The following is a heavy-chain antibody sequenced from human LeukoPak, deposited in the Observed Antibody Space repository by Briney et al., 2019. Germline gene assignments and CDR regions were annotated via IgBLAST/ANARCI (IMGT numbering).Heavy chain of an antibody. CDR2: ISLSGRFI. Sequence: GGSLRLSCGASGFSFSAFSMSWVRQAPGKGLEWVASISLSGRFIYYADSLKGRFTISRDNAKNSVHLQVNSLRAEDTAVYYCAREMLVIPAAVDYWGQGTLVTVSS. D-gene: IGHD2-2*01. V-gene: IGHV3-21*01. CDR3: AREMLVIPAAVDY. J-gene: IGHJ4*02. CDR1: GFSFSAFS.